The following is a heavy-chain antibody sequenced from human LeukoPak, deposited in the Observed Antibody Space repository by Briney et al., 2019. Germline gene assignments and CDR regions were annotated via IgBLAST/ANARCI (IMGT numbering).Heavy chain of an antibody. J-gene: IGHJ4*02. CDR1: GGSISSGDYY. CDR2: IYYSGST. D-gene: IGHD1-26*01. CDR3: ARVTGGSYYYFDY. V-gene: IGHV4-30-4*01. Sequence: PSQTLSLTCTVSGGSISSGDYYWSWIRQPPGKGLEWIGYIYYSGSTYYNPSLKSRVTISVDTSKNQFSLKLSSVTAADTAVYYCARVTGGSYYYFDYWGQGTLVTVSS.